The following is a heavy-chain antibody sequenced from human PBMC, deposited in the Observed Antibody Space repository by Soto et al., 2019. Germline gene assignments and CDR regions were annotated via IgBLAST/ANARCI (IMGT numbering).Heavy chain of an antibody. CDR3: VRESCSSTSCYYYYMDV. J-gene: IGHJ6*03. D-gene: IGHD2-2*01. V-gene: IGHV4-59*01. CDR2: IYYSGST. CDR1: GGSIGSYY. Sequence: PSETLSLTCTVSGGSIGSYYWSWIRQPPGKGLEWIGYIYYSGSTNYNPSLKSRVTISVDTSKNQFSLKLSSVTAADTAVYYCVRESCSSTSCYYYYMDVWDKGTTVTVS.